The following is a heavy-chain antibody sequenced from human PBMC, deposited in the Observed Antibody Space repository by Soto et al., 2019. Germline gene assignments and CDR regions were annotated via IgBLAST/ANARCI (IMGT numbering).Heavy chain of an antibody. J-gene: IGHJ5*02. Sequence: ASVKVSCKASGYTFITYFMHWVRQAPGQGLEWMGVINPSRGTTSYAQKFQDRVTMTRDTSASTVYMELSSLRSEDTAMYYCARSYISSSYWFDPWGQGTLVTVSS. D-gene: IGHD6-6*01. CDR2: INPSRGTT. CDR1: GYTFITYF. V-gene: IGHV1-46*01. CDR3: ARSYISSSYWFDP.